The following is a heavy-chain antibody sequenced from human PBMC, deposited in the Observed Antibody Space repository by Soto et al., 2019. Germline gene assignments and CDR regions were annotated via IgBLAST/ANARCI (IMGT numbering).Heavy chain of an antibody. V-gene: IGHV3-23*01. J-gene: IGHJ4*02. CDR3: AKGDLLWDPFDL. CDR1: VLPFSNYA. Sequence: GALRLSCAASVLPFSNYAMTWVRQAPGKGLEWVSIISASGYSAYYGGAVKGRFTTSRDNSRSTLYLQMNGLRAEDTAVYYCAKGDLLWDPFDLWGQGTLVTVSS. D-gene: IGHD3-16*01. CDR2: ISASGYSA.